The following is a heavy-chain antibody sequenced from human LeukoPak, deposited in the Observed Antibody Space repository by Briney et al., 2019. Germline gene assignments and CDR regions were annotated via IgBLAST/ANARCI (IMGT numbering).Heavy chain of an antibody. CDR2: ISAYNGNT. CDR3: ARESLKWELYPFDP. Sequence: ASVKVSCKASGYTFTSYGISWVRQAPGQGLEWMGWISAYNGNTNYAQKLQGRVTMTTDTSTSTAYMELRSLRSDDTAVYYCARESLKWELYPFDPWGQGTLVTVSS. V-gene: IGHV1-18*01. CDR1: GYTFTSYG. J-gene: IGHJ5*02. D-gene: IGHD1-26*01.